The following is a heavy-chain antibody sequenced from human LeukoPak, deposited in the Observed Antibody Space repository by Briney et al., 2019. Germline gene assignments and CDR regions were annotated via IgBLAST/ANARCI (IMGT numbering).Heavy chain of an antibody. Sequence: GGSLRLSCVASGFSFSRYTMNWVRQAPGKGLEWVSSISFSSADIYYADSMKGRFTITRDNAKNSLYLQMNSLRAGDTAVYYCARDKQWLVSGYFDYWGQGTLVTVSS. D-gene: IGHD6-19*01. CDR2: ISFSSADI. CDR3: ARDKQWLVSGYFDY. J-gene: IGHJ4*02. CDR1: GFSFSRYT. V-gene: IGHV3-21*01.